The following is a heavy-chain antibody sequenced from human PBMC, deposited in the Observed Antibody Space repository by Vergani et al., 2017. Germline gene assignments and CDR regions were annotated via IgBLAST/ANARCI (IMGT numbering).Heavy chain of an antibody. V-gene: IGHV4-59*02. CDR2: LSTTGGA. Sequence: QAQLQESGPGLVKPSETLSLTCHVFGVSVTDYNCNWIRQAPGTGLGWIGSLSTTGGATHASHNPPLKCRVSLSVDTSKSQFSLRLTSVTAADSAIYYCAGDTHSWQRADRWGQGLLVSVSS. D-gene: IGHD6-13*01. CDR1: GVSVTDYN. CDR3: AGDTHSWQRADR. J-gene: IGHJ5*02.